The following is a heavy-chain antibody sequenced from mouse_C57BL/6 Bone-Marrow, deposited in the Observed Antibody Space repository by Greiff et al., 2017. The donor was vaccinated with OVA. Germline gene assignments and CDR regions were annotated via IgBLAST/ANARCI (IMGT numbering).Heavy chain of an antibody. CDR1: GYTFTDYY. V-gene: IGHV1-26*01. Sequence: EVQLQQSGPELVKPGASVKISCKASGYTFTDYYMNWVKQSHGKSLEWIGDINPNNGGTSYNQKFKGKATLTVDKSSSTAYMEIRSLTSEDSAVYYCARGDYGSSYAMDYWGQGTSVTVSS. D-gene: IGHD1-1*01. J-gene: IGHJ4*01. CDR3: ARGDYGSSYAMDY. CDR2: INPNNGGT.